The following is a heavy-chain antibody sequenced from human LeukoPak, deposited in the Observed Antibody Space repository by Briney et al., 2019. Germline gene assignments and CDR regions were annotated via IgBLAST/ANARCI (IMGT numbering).Heavy chain of an antibody. CDR2: ISSSGSTI. CDR1: GFTFTSYE. V-gene: IGHV3-48*03. J-gene: IGHJ4*02. D-gene: IGHD2-2*01. CDR3: SRRYCSSTSCLFDY. Sequence: PRRSLRPSCAASGFTFTSYETNWVRQAPGKGLEWVSYISSSGSTIYYADSVKGRFTISRDNAKKSLYLQMNSLRAEDTAVYYCSRRYCSSTSCLFDYWGQGTLVTVSS.